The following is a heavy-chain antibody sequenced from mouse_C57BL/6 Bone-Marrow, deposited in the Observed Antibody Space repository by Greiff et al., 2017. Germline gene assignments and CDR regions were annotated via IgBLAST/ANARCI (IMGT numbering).Heavy chain of an antibody. CDR3: ASYDGYPIFDY. CDR2: IDPEDGET. Sequence: EVMLVESGAELVKPGASVKLSCTASGFNIKDYYMHWVKQRTEQGLEWIGRIDPEDGETKYAPKFQGKATITADTSSNTAYLQLSSLTSADTAVYYCASYDGYPIFDYWGQGTTLTVSS. D-gene: IGHD2-3*01. CDR1: GFNIKDYY. V-gene: IGHV14-2*01. J-gene: IGHJ2*01.